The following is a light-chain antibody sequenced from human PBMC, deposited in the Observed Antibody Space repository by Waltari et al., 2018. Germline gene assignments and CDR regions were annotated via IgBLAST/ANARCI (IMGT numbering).Light chain of an antibody. V-gene: IGKV1-9*01. CDR1: QGISSH. Sequence: DIQLTQSPSFLSASVGDRVTIACRASQGISSHLVWYQQKTGKAPKFLIYGASTLQSGVPAKFSGSGSSTEFTLTISSLQPEDFATYYCQQLNSYPLTFGGGTKVEIK. CDR3: QQLNSYPLT. CDR2: GAS. J-gene: IGKJ4*01.